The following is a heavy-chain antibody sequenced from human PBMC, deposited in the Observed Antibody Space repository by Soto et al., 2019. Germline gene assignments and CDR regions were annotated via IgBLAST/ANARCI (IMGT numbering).Heavy chain of an antibody. CDR1: GDSVSSNSAA. D-gene: IGHD1-26*01. J-gene: IGHJ4*02. V-gene: IGHV6-1*01. Sequence: QVQLQQSGPGLVKPSQTLSVTCGISGDSVSSNSAAWNWLRQSPSRGLEWLGRTYYRSKWYNDYAFSVESRMTINPDTSKNHFSLQLNFVTPEDTAVYFCARGEQYSGRIFDYWGQGTLVTVSS. CDR3: ARGEQYSGRIFDY. CDR2: TYYRSKWYN.